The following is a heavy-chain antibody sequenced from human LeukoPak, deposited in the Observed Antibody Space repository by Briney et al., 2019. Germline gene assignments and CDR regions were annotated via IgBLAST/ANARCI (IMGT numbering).Heavy chain of an antibody. CDR3: ARGSGHLYYYYGMDV. Sequence: SETLSLTCAVYGGSFSGYYWSWIRQPPGKGLEWIGEINHSGSTNYNPSLKSRVTISVDTSKNQFSLKLSSVTVADTAVYYCARGSGHLYYYYGMDVWGQGTTVTVSS. CDR1: GGSFSGYY. CDR2: INHSGST. J-gene: IGHJ6*02. V-gene: IGHV4-34*01.